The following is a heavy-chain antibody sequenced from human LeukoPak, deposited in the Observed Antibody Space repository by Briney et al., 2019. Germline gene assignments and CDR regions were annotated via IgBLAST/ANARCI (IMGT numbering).Heavy chain of an antibody. CDR3: ASIEKSGGSSN. J-gene: IGHJ4*02. D-gene: IGHD2-15*01. Sequence: PSETLSLTCAVYGGSFSGYYWSWIRRPPGKGLEWIGEINHSGSTNYNPSLKSRVTISVDTSKNQFSLKLSSVTAADTAVYYCASIEKSGGSSNWGQGTLVTVSS. CDR1: GGSFSGYY. CDR2: INHSGST. V-gene: IGHV4-34*01.